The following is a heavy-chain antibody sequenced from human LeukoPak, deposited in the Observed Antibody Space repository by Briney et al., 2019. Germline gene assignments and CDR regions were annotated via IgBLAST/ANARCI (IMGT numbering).Heavy chain of an antibody. CDR1: GYTFTNYG. V-gene: IGHV1-18*01. CDR2: ISADNHKT. J-gene: IGHJ5*02. Sequence: ASVKVSCKASGYTFTNYGISWVRQAPGQGLEWMGWISADNHKTHYAQKLQGRVTMTTDTSTNTAYMELRSLRSDDTAVYYCARAYSGNFYQRDNWLDPWGQGTLVTVSS. D-gene: IGHD1-26*01. CDR3: ARAYSGNFYQRDNWLDP.